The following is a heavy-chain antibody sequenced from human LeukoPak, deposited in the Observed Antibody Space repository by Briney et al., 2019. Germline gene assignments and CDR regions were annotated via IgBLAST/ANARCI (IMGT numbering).Heavy chain of an antibody. Sequence: GRSLRLSCAASGLTFSSYGMHCVRQAPGKGLEWVAVISYDGSNKYYADSVKGRFTISRDNSKNTLYLQMNSLRAEDTAVYYCAKDHNFNVWGQGTTVTVSS. D-gene: IGHD1-20*01. V-gene: IGHV3-30*18. CDR1: GLTFSSYG. CDR3: AKDHNFNV. J-gene: IGHJ6*02. CDR2: ISYDGSNK.